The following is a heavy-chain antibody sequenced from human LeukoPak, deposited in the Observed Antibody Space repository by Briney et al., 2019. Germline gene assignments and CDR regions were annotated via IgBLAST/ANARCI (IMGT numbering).Heavy chain of an antibody. CDR2: IIPIFGTA. D-gene: IGHD4-11*01. CDR1: GGTFSSYA. Sequence: GSSVKVSCKASGGTFSSYAISWVRQAPGQGLEWMGGIIPIFGTANYAQKFQGRVTITTDESTSTAYMELSSLRSEDTAVYYCARGEGYTVTTSDYYYYYMDVWGKGTTVTVSS. V-gene: IGHV1-69*05. CDR3: ARGEGYTVTTSDYYYYYMDV. J-gene: IGHJ6*03.